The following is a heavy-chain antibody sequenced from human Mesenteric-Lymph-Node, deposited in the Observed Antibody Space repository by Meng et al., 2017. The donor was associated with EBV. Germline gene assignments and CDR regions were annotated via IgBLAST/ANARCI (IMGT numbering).Heavy chain of an antibody. CDR1: GGTFSSYA. V-gene: IGHV1-69*06. CDR3: ARDRGLERNDGIDY. CDR2: IIPIFGTA. Sequence: GQLAPSGAEVKEPGSLVKVPCNASGGTFSSYAISWVRQAPGQGLEWMGGIIPIFGTANYAQKFQGRVTITADKSTSTAYMELSSLRSEDTAVYYCARDRGLERNDGIDYWGQGTLVTVSS. J-gene: IGHJ4*02. D-gene: IGHD1-1*01.